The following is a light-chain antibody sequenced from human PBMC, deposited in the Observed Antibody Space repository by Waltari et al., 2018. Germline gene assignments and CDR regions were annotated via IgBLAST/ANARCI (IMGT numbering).Light chain of an antibody. V-gene: IGKV3-20*01. CDR2: EAS. J-gene: IGKJ1*01. CDR3: HHYGASPWT. Sequence: EIVLTQSPGTLSLSPGERATLSCRASQTVGGNYLAWLQQKPGQSPNSLIYEASNRAAGIPDRFSGSGSGTDFTLTISRVEPEDFAVYYCHHYGASPWTLGQGTKVE. CDR1: QTVGGNY.